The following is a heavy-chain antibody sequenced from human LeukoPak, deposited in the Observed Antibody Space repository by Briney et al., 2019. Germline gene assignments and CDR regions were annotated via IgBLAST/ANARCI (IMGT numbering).Heavy chain of an antibody. V-gene: IGHV1-18*01. CDR2: ISAYNGNT. CDR1: GYTFTSYG. Sequence: ASVKVSCKASGYTFTSYGISWVRQAPGQGLEWMGWISAYNGNTNYAQKLQGRVTMTTDTSTSTAYMELRSLRSDDTAVYYCASFPYNWNCAMTTPGGFDIWGQGTMVTVSS. CDR3: ASFPYNWNCAMTTPGGFDI. D-gene: IGHD1-7*01. J-gene: IGHJ3*02.